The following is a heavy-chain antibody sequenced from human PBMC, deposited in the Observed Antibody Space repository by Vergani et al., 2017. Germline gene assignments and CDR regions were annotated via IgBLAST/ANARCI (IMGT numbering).Heavy chain of an antibody. J-gene: IGHJ6*02. D-gene: IGHD6-13*01. CDR1: GFTFSNYA. V-gene: IGHV3-23*01. CDR2: IISSGDST. Sequence: EVQLLESGGGLVQPGGSLRLSCAASGFTFSNYAMSWVRQAPGKGLEWVSAIISSGDSTYYADSVKGRFTISRDNSKNTLYLQMNSLRAEDTAVYYCARRDQQPYYGMDVWGQGTTVTVSS. CDR3: ARRDQQPYYGMDV.